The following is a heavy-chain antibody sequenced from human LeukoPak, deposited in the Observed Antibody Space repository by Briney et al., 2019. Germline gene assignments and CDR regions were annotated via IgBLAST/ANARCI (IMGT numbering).Heavy chain of an antibody. CDR1: AFTFSSYG. CDR2: ISSSSSYI. CDR3: ARATGGDGLGY. V-gene: IGHV3-21*01. Sequence: GGSLRLSCAASAFTFSSYGMNWVRQAPGKGLEWVSSISSSSSYIYYADSVKGRFTISRDNTKNSLYLQMNSLRAEDTAVYYCARATGGDGLGYWGQGTLVTVSS. D-gene: IGHD4-17*01. J-gene: IGHJ4*02.